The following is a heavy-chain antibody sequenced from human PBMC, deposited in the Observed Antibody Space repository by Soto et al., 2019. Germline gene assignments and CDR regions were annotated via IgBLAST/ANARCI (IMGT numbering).Heavy chain of an antibody. CDR1: GFTFSTYA. CDR3: AKGRAPSGWYPPYYYGMDV. V-gene: IGHV3-23*01. CDR2: VSGSGGNT. J-gene: IGHJ6*02. D-gene: IGHD6-19*01. Sequence: VQLLESGGGLLQPGGSLRLSCAASGFTFSTYAMTWVRQAPGKGPEWVSSVSGSGGNTLYADSVKGRFTISRDNSKNTPYLQMNSLRAGDTAVYYCAKGRAPSGWYPPYYYGMDVWGQGTKLIVSS.